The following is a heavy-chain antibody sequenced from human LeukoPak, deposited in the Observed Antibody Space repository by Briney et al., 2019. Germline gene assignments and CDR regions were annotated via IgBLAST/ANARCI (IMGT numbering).Heavy chain of an antibody. CDR3: ARALRFLEWLPNYFDY. J-gene: IGHJ4*02. V-gene: IGHV1-2*02. Sequence: ASVKVSCKASGYTFTGYYMHWVRQAPGQGLEWMGWINPNSGGTNYAQKFQGRVTMTRDTSISTAYMELSRLRSDDTAVYYCARALRFLEWLPNYFDYWGQGTLVTVSS. CDR2: INPNSGGT. D-gene: IGHD3-3*01. CDR1: GYTFTGYY.